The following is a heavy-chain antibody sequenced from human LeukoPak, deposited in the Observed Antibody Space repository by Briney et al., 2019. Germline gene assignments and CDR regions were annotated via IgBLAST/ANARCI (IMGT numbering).Heavy chain of an antibody. V-gene: IGHV4-34*01. Sequence: SETLSLTCAVYGGSCSGYYWSWIRQPPGKGLEWIGEINHSGSTNYNPSLKSRVTISVDTSKNQFSLKLSSVTAADTAVYYCARLVCGGDCYSDYWGQGTLVTASS. D-gene: IGHD2-21*02. J-gene: IGHJ4*02. CDR3: ARLVCGGDCYSDY. CDR2: INHSGST. CDR1: GGSCSGYY.